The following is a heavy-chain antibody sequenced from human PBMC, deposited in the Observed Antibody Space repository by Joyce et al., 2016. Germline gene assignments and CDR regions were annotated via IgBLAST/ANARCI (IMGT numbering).Heavy chain of an antibody. V-gene: IGHV1-2*04. CDR2: IDPNSGDT. D-gene: IGHD2-15*01. J-gene: IGHJ2*01. Sequence: QEQLVQSGAELKKPGASVKVSCRASGYTFTGYRLHWVRQAPGQGLEWMGWIDPNSGDTNYAQKFHGWVTMARDTSISTAYMELSRLRSDDTAVYYCARGLGSYWYFDLWGRGTLVTVSS. CDR3: ARGLGSYWYFDL. CDR1: GYTFTGYR.